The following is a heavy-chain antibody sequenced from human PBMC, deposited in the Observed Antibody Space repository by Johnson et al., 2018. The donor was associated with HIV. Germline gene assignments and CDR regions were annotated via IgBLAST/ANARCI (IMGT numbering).Heavy chain of an antibody. D-gene: IGHD3-22*01. V-gene: IGHV3-33*06. J-gene: IGHJ3*02. CDR1: GFTFSNYG. Sequence: QMLLVESGGGVVQPGRSLRLSCAASGFTFSNYGMHWVRQAPGKGLEWVAVLWYDGSNKYYADSVKGRFTISRDNSKNTLYLQMNSLRAEDTAVYYCAKDLKAYYYDSRGISQDAFDIWGQWTMVTVSS. CDR3: AKDLKAYYYDSRGISQDAFDI. CDR2: LWYDGSNK.